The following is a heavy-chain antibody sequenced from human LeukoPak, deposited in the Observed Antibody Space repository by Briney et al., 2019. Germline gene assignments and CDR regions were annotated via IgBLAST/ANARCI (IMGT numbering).Heavy chain of an antibody. CDR3: ARLLGTTMVRGVIYYNWFDP. J-gene: IGHJ5*02. CDR1: GYSFTSYW. Sequence: GESLKISCKGSGYSFTSYWIGWVRQMPGKGLEWMGIIYPGDSDTRYIPSFQGQVTISADKSISTAYLQWSSLKASDTAMYYCARLLGTTMVRGVIYYNWFDPWGQGTLVTVSS. CDR2: IYPGDSDT. D-gene: IGHD3-10*01. V-gene: IGHV5-51*01.